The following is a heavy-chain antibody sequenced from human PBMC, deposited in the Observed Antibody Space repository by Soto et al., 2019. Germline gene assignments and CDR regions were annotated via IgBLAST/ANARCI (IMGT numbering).Heavy chain of an antibody. CDR1: GGSISSYY. Sequence: SETLSLTCTVSGGSISSYYWSWIRQPPGKGLEWIGYIYYSGSTNYNPSLKSRVTISVDTSKNQFSLKLSSVTAADTAVYYCARVSMGRERYYYYGMDVWGQGTTVTVSS. CDR3: ARVSMGRERYYYYGMDV. J-gene: IGHJ6*02. D-gene: IGHD3-10*01. V-gene: IGHV4-59*01. CDR2: IYYSGST.